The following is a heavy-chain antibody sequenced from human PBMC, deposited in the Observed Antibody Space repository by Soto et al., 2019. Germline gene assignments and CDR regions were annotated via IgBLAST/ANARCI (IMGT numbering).Heavy chain of an antibody. D-gene: IGHD6-6*01. V-gene: IGHV1-18*01. CDR3: AIDSSIAARRVWFDP. CDR1: GYTFTSYG. CDR2: ISAYNGNT. J-gene: IGHJ5*02. Sequence: ASVKVSCKASGYTFTSYGISWVRQAPGQGLEWMGWISAYNGNTNYAQKLQGRVTMTTDTSTSTAYMELRSLRSDDTAVYYCAIDSSIAARRVWFDPWGQGSLVTVAS.